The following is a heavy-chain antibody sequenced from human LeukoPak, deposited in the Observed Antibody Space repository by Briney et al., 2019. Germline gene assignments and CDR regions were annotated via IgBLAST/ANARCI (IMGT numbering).Heavy chain of an antibody. V-gene: IGHV4-4*02. CDR3: AREIEGYCSSTSCSADAFDI. CDR2: IYHSGST. D-gene: IGHD2-2*01. J-gene: IGHJ3*02. CDR1: GGSISSSNW. Sequence: SETLSLTCAVSGGSISSSNWWSWVRQPPGKGLEWIGEIYHSGSTNYNPSLKSRVTISVDTSKNQFSLKLSSVTAADTAVYYCAREIEGYCSSTSCSADAFDIWGQGTMVTVSS.